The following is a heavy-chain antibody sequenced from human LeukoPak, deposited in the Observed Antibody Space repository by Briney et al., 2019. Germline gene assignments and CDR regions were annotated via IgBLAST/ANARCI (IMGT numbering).Heavy chain of an antibody. CDR3: ARDWDNYYGSGRPGNWFDP. CDR1: GYTFTGYF. CDR2: INPNSGGT. V-gene: IGHV1-2*02. Sequence: ASVKVSCKASGYTFTGYFIHWVRQAPGQGLEWMGWINPNSGGTNYAQKFQGRVTMTRDTSISTAYMELSRLRSDDTAVYYCARDWDNYYGSGRPGNWFDPWGRGTLVTVSS. J-gene: IGHJ5*02. D-gene: IGHD3-10*01.